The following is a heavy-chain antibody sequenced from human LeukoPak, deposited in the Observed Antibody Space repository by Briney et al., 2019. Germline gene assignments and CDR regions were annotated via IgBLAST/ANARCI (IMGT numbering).Heavy chain of an antibody. J-gene: IGHJ4*02. V-gene: IGHV4-59*08. D-gene: IGHD2-8*02. CDR3: AGHHPRNTVDF. CDR1: GGSISSYN. CDR2: IYYSGST. Sequence: SETLSLTCTVSGGSISSYNWSWIRQPPGKGLEWIGYIYYSGSTNYNPSLKSRVTISVDTSKNQFPLKLSSVTAADTAVYYCAGHHPRNTVDFWGQGTLVTVSS.